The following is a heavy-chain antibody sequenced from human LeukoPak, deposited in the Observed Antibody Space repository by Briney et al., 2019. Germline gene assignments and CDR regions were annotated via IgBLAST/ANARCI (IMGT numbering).Heavy chain of an antibody. D-gene: IGHD3-10*01. Sequence: SETLSLTCTVSGGSLKSYWSWIRQPAGKGLEWIGRISGSGTITYNPALQSRLSISIDTSKNQFSLKLMSVTAADTAVYYCARDSGTTGEVKFDPWGQGTLVTVSS. CDR3: ARDSGTTGEVKFDP. CDR1: GGSLKSY. J-gene: IGHJ5*02. CDR2: ISGSGTI. V-gene: IGHV4-4*07.